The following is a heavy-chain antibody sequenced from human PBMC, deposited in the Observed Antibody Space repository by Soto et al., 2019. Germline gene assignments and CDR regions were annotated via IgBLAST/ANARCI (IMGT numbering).Heavy chain of an antibody. J-gene: IGHJ4*02. CDR1: GFTFSSYW. Sequence: EVQLVESGGGLVQPGGSLRLSCAASGFTFSSYWMHWVRQAPGKGLVWVSRIDSDGGSTKYADSVKGRFTISRDNAKNTLYLQMNSLGPEDTAIYYCARKWAGGTNAFDYWGQGPLVTVSS. D-gene: IGHD1-7*01. V-gene: IGHV3-74*01. CDR3: ARKWAGGTNAFDY. CDR2: IDSDGGST.